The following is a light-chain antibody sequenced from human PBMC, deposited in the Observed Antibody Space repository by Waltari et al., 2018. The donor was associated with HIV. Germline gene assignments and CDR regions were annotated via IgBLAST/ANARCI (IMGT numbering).Light chain of an antibody. J-gene: IGLJ3*02. Sequence: QSVLTQPPSLSAAPGHKINISCSGAGSNIGSRTVHWYQQLPSRAPKLIIDHDHRRPSGVSDRFTASKSGTSASLFISKLQAADEATYYCAAWDDSLSGFVFGGGT. CDR1: GSNIGSRT. CDR2: HDH. CDR3: AAWDDSLSGFV. V-gene: IGLV1-44*01.